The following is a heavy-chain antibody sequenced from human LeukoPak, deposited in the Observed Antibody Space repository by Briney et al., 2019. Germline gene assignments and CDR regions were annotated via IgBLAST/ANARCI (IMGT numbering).Heavy chain of an antibody. CDR3: ARDSSGHDY. D-gene: IGHD6-19*01. J-gene: IGHJ4*02. Sequence: GGSLRLSCAASGFTFSNFWMSWVRQAPGKGLEWVANIKQDGSAKYYVESVRGRFTISRDNAKNSLYLQMNSLTAEDTAVYYCARDSSGHDYWGQGTLVAVSS. CDR1: GFTFSNFW. CDR2: IKQDGSAK. V-gene: IGHV3-7*05.